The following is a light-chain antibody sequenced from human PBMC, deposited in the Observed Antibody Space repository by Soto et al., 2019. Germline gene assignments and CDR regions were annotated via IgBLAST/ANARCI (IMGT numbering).Light chain of an antibody. CDR3: KQYNNDPWT. CDR2: GAS. CDR1: QSVSSN. V-gene: IGKV3-15*01. J-gene: IGKJ1*01. Sequence: EIVMTQSPATLSVSPGERATLSCRASQSVSSNLAWYQQKPGQAPRLLIYGASTRATGIPARFSGSGSGTEFTLTISSLQSEDFACYYCKQYNNDPWTFGQGTKVEIK.